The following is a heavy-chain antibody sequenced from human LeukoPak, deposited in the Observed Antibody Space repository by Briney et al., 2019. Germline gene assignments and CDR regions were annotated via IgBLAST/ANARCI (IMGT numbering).Heavy chain of an antibody. D-gene: IGHD3-22*01. CDR3: ARDIPDSSGYYGAFDI. CDR1: GFTVSSYS. J-gene: IGHJ3*02. CDR2: ISSSSSTI. V-gene: IGHV3-48*04. Sequence: SGGSLRLSCAASGFTVSSYSMNWVRQAPGKGLEWVSYISSSSSTIYYADSVKGRFTISRDNAKNTLYLQMNSLRAEDTAVYYCARDIPDSSGYYGAFDIWGQGTMVTVSS.